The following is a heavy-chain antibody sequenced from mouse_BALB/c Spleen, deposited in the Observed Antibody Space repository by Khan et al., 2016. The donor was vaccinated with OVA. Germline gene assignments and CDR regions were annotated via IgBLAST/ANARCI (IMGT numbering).Heavy chain of an antibody. CDR3: VREGAYYRSDGWFAY. CDR2: IIPSNDYT. V-gene: IGHV1-4*01. Sequence: QVQLQQSGAELARPGASVKMSCKASGYTFTTYTIHWVKQRPGPGLEWIGYIIPSNDYTNYNQKFKDRATLTADKSSSTAYIQLSSLTSEDSAVYYCVREGAYYRSDGWFAYWGQGTLVTVSA. J-gene: IGHJ3*01. D-gene: IGHD2-14*01. CDR1: GYTFTTYT.